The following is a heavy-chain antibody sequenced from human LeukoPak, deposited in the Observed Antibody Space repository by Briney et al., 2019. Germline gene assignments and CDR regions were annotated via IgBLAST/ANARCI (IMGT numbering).Heavy chain of an antibody. J-gene: IGHJ4*02. D-gene: IGHD6-13*01. V-gene: IGHV1-18*01. CDR2: ISAYNGNT. CDR1: GYTFTNYG. Sequence: ASVKVSCKASGYTFTNYGISWVRQAPGQGLEWMGWISAYNGNTNYAQKLQGRVTVTTDTSTSTAYMELRSLRSDDTAVYYCARDLGSGIAEPFDHWGQGTLVTVSS. CDR3: ARDLGSGIAEPFDH.